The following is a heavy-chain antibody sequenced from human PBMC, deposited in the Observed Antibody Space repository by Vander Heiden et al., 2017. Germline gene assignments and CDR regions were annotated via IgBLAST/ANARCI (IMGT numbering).Heavy chain of an antibody. CDR3: ARDTVLSGHLTFDF. CDR2: INPSGGTT. D-gene: IGHD4-4*01. Sequence: VQLVQSGAEVKKPGASVKVSCKASGYTFNSYYMQWVRQAPGQGREWMGTINPSGGTTRYAQKFQGRGTMTRDTSTSTVYMDLSSLRSEDTAVYYGARDTVLSGHLTFDFWGQGSLGTVSS. V-gene: IGHV1-46*02. J-gene: IGHJ4*02. CDR1: GYTFNSYY.